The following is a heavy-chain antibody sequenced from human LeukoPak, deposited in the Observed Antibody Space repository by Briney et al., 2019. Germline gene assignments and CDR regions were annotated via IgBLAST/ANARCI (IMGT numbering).Heavy chain of an antibody. J-gene: IGHJ6*01. V-gene: IGHV3-48*04. CDR3: ARGSEGYCSGGGCYYGMDV. D-gene: IGHD2-15*01. Sequence: PGGSLRLSCAASGFTFSSYSMNWVRQAPGKGLEWVSYISSSNSTIYYADSVKGRFTISRDNAENSLYLQMNSLRAEDTAVYYCARGSEGYCSGGGCYYGMDVWGQGTTVTVSS. CDR2: ISSSNSTI. CDR1: GFTFSSYS.